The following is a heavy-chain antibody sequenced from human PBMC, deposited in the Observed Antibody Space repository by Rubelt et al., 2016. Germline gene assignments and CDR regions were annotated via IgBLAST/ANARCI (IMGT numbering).Heavy chain of an antibody. CDR3: AKGSTNYYYYYMDV. V-gene: IGHV3-23*01. Sequence: EVQLLESGGGLVQPGGSLRLSCAASGFTFSSYAMSWVRQAPGKGLEWVSAISGSGGSTYYADSVKGRFTISRDNSKNTLYPQMNSLRAEDTAVYYCAKGSTNYYYYYMDVWGKGTTVTVSS. D-gene: IGHD1-14*01. CDR2: ISGSGGST. CDR1: GFTFSSYA. J-gene: IGHJ6*03.